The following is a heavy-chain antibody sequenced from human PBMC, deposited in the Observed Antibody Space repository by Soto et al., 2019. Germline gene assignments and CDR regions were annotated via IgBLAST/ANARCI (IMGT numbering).Heavy chain of an antibody. CDR3: ARVIFVGYSFGYGRNYYYYYGMDV. D-gene: IGHD5-18*01. CDR1: GGSISSGGYY. CDR2: IYYSGST. J-gene: IGHJ6*02. V-gene: IGHV4-31*03. Sequence: PSETLSLTCTVSGGSISSGGYYWSWIRQHPGKGLEWIGYIYYSGSTYYNPSLKSRVTISVDTSKNQFSLKLSSVTAADTAVYYCARVIFVGYSFGYGRNYYYYYGMDVWRQGTTVTVSS.